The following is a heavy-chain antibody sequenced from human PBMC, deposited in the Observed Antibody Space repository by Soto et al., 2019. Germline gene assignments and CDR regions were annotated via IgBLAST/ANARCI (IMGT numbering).Heavy chain of an antibody. Sequence: EVQLVESGGGLVQPGGSLRLSCVVSGFSFNNYWMTWVRQAPGKGLEWVANIKQDGSETYYVGSVKGRFTISRDNAKNSLFLQMSSLRAEDTAVYHCARGSTFYYGSGSYIGGSWGQGTLVSVAS. CDR3: ARGSTFYYGSGSYIGGS. J-gene: IGHJ5*02. D-gene: IGHD3-10*01. CDR1: GFSFNNYW. V-gene: IGHV3-7*01. CDR2: IKQDGSET.